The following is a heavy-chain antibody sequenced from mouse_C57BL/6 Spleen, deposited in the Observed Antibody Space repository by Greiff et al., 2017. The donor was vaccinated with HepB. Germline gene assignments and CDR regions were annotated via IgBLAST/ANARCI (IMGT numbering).Heavy chain of an antibody. V-gene: IGHV1-42*01. Sequence: VHVKQSGPELVKPGASVKISCKASGYSFTGYYMNWVKQSPEKSLEWIGEINPSTGGTTYNQKFKAKATLTVDKSSSTAYMQLKSLTSEDSAVYYCARRGYFDVWGTGTTVTVSS. J-gene: IGHJ1*03. CDR1: GYSFTGYY. CDR2: INPSTGGT. CDR3: ARRGYFDV.